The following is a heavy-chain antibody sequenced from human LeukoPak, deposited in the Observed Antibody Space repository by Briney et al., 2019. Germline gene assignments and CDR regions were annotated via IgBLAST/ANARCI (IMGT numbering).Heavy chain of an antibody. CDR3: ASWDPLYDAFDI. J-gene: IGHJ3*02. CDR2: IIPIFGTA. V-gene: IGHV1-69*05. CDR1: GGTFCSYA. Sequence: GASVKVSCKASGGTFCSYAISWVRQAPGQGLEWMGGIIPIFGTANYAQKFQGRVTITTDESTSTAYMELSSLRSEDTAVYYCASWDPLYDAFDIWGQGTMVTVSS. D-gene: IGHD1-26*01.